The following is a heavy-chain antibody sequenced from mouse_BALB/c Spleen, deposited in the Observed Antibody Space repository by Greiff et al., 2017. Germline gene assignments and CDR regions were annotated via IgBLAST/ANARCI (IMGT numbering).Heavy chain of an antibody. Sequence: QVQLQQSGAELVRPGTSVKVSCKASGYAFTNYLIEWVKQRPGQGLEWIGVINPGSGGTNYNEKFKGKATLTADKSSSTSYMQLSSLTSDDSAVYFCARRGYDDGPPAWFAYWGQGTLVTVSA. CDR1: GYAFTNYL. D-gene: IGHD2-3*01. J-gene: IGHJ3*01. V-gene: IGHV1-54*01. CDR3: ARRGYDDGPPAWFAY. CDR2: INPGSGGT.